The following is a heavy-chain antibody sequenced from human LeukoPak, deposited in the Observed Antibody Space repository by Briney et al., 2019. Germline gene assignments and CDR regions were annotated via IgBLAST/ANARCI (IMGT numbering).Heavy chain of an antibody. Sequence: SETLSLTCAVYGGSFSAYYWSWIRQPPGRGLEWIGEIYHSGSTNYNPSLKSRVTISVDTSKNQFSLKLSSVTAADTAVYYCARAPQSDYGTHWYFDLWDRGTLVTVSS. CDR3: ARAPQSDYGTHWYFDL. D-gene: IGHD4-17*01. CDR2: IYHSGST. J-gene: IGHJ2*01. V-gene: IGHV4-34*01. CDR1: GGSFSAYY.